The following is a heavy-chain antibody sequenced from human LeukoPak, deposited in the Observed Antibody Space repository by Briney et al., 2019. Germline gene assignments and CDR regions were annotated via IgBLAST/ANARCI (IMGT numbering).Heavy chain of an antibody. CDR1: GGSISSYY. J-gene: IGHJ2*01. V-gene: IGHV4-59*01. CDR3: AGVPHDSAVVPAAMPEWYFDL. Sequence: SETLSLTCTVSGGSISSYYWSWIRQPPGKGLEWIGYIYYSGSTNYNPSLKSRGTISVDTSKNQCSLKLSSVTAADTAVYYCAGVPHDSAVVPAAMPEWYFDLWGRGALVTVSS. CDR2: IYYSGST. D-gene: IGHD2-2*01.